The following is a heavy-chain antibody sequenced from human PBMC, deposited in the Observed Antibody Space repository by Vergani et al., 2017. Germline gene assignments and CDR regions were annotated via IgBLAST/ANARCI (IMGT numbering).Heavy chain of an antibody. CDR2: ISWDGGST. CDR1: GFTFDDYT. J-gene: IGHJ4*02. D-gene: IGHD6-19*01. CDR3: ARATLAVDFDY. Sequence: EVQLVESGGGLVQPGGSLRLSCAASGFTFDDYTMHWVRQAPGKGMEWVSLISWDGGSTYYADSVKGRFTISRDNSKNSLYLQMNSLRAEDTAVYYCARATLAVDFDYWGQGTLVTVSS. V-gene: IGHV3-43*01.